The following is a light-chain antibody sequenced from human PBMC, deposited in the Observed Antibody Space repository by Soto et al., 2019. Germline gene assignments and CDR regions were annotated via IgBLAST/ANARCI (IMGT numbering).Light chain of an antibody. J-gene: IGKJ1*01. CDR3: QQYQNLWT. V-gene: IGKV3-15*01. CDR2: RAS. Sequence: IGMTQSPATLSVSPGERATLSCRASQTIYSNVAWYQQRPGQPPRLLIYRASSGATGIPARFSGSGSGTEFTLTINSLQSEDFAVYYCQQYQNLWTFGQGTKVDIK. CDR1: QTIYSN.